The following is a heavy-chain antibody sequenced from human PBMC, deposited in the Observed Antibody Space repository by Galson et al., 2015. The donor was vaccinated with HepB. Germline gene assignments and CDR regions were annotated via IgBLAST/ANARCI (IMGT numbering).Heavy chain of an antibody. V-gene: IGHV1-18*01. J-gene: IGHJ4*02. CDR2: ISAYNGNT. CDR3: ARGGVATIGGPTFDY. D-gene: IGHD5-24*01. Sequence: SVKVSCKASGYRFTPYGVSWVRQAPGQGLEWMGRISAYNGNTEYVQKFQGRVTMTTDTSTGTAYMELRSLRSDDTAMYYCARGGVATIGGPTFDYWGQGSLVIVSS. CDR1: GYRFTPYG.